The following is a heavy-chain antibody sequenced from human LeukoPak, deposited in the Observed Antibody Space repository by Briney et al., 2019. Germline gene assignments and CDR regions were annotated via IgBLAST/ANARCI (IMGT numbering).Heavy chain of an antibody. V-gene: IGHV1-18*01. CDR1: GYTFTSYG. CDR3: AWAPLYCSGGSCYVVWFDR. J-gene: IGHJ5*02. D-gene: IGHD2-15*01. CDR2: ISAYNGNT. Sequence: ASVKVSCKASGYTFTSYGISWVRQAPGQGLEWMGWISAYNGNTNYAQKLQGRVTMTTDTSTSTAYMELRSLRSDDTAVYYCAWAPLYCSGGSCYVVWFDRWGQGTLVTVSS.